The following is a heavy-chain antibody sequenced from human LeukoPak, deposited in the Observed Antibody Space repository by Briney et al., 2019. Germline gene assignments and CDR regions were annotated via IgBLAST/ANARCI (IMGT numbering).Heavy chain of an antibody. CDR1: GGTFSSYA. Sequence: SVKVSCKASGGTFSSYAISWVRQAPGQGLEWMGRIIPIFGTANYAQKFQGRVTITTDESTSTAYMELSSLRSEDTAVYYCAICSGGSCFPFDYWGQGALVTVSS. CDR2: IIPIFGTA. CDR3: AICSGGSCFPFDY. V-gene: IGHV1-69*05. D-gene: IGHD2-15*01. J-gene: IGHJ4*02.